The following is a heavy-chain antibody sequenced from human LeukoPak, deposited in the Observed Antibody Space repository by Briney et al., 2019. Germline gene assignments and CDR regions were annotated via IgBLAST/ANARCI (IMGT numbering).Heavy chain of an antibody. CDR1: GFTFSSYA. CDR2: ISGSGGST. Sequence: GGSLRLSCAASGFTFSSYAMSWVRQAPGKGLEWVSAISGSGGSTYYADSVKGRFTISRDNSKNTLYLQMNSLRAEDTAVYYCAKSGYSSQYYYYMDVWGKGTTVTVSS. V-gene: IGHV3-23*01. CDR3: AKSGYSSQYYYYMDV. J-gene: IGHJ6*03. D-gene: IGHD6-13*01.